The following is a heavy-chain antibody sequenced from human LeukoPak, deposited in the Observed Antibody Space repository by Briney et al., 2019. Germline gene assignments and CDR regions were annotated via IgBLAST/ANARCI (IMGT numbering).Heavy chain of an antibody. D-gene: IGHD6-19*01. Sequence: CATLSLICTVWCGSRGSHYGSCTRQRPGKGLEWIGNIYNSGATTYNHSLESRVTISVDWSQNHFSPKLSSVTAADTAVYYCAKATQCLAFDYWGQKTL. CDR2: IYNSGAT. CDR1: CGSRGSHY. V-gene: IGHV4-59*11. J-gene: IGHJ4*02. CDR3: AKATQCLAFDY.